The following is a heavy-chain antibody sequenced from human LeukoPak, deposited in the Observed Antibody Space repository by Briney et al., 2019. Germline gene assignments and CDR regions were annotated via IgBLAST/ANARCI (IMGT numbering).Heavy chain of an antibody. CDR1: GGTFTSYA. V-gene: IGHV1-69*05. J-gene: IGHJ5*02. CDR2: IIPIFGTA. CDR3: AREPYGDYSFSNWFDP. D-gene: IGHD4-17*01. Sequence: SVKVSCKASGGTFTSYAISWVRQAPGQGLEWMGRIIPIFGTANYAQKFQGRVTITTDESTSTAYMELSSLRSEDTAVYYCAREPYGDYSFSNWFDPWGQGTLVTVSS.